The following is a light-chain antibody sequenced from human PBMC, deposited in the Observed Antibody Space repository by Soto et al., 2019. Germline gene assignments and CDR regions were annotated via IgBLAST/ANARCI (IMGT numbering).Light chain of an antibody. J-gene: IGKJ1*01. CDR1: QSVSSSW. V-gene: IGKV3-20*01. Sequence: EIVLTQSPGTLSLSPGERATLSCRASQSVSSSWLAWYQQKPGQAPGLLIYGASSRATGVPDRFSGSGSGTDFTLTITRLEPEDSAVFYCQQYGGPPWTFGQGTKVEIK. CDR2: GAS. CDR3: QQYGGPPWT.